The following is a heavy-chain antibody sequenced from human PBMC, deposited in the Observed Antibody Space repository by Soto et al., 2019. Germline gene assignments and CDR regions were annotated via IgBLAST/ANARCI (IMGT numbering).Heavy chain of an antibody. D-gene: IGHD3-22*01. Sequence: QVQLQQSGPGLVKPSQTLSLTCAISGDSVSSNSAAWNWIRQSPSRGLEWLGRTYYRSKWYNDYAVSVKSRITINPDTSKNQFSLQLNSVTPEDTAVYYCARVHYDSRGYSKIQYDYWGQGTLVTVSS. CDR3: ARVHYDSRGYSKIQYDY. CDR1: GDSVSSNSAA. CDR2: TYYRSKWYN. V-gene: IGHV6-1*01. J-gene: IGHJ4*02.